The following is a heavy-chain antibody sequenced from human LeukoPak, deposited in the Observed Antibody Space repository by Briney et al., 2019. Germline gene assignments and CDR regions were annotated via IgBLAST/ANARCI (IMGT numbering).Heavy chain of an antibody. D-gene: IGHD3-10*01. CDR3: AKDSITMVRGVIIGQLLVYGMDV. J-gene: IGHJ6*02. CDR2: ISGSGGST. V-gene: IGHV3-23*01. CDR1: GFTFSSYA. Sequence: GGSLRLSCAASGFTFSSYAMSWVRQAPGKGLEWVSAISGSGGSTYYADSVKGRFTISRDNSKNTLYLQMNSLRAEDTAVYYCAKDSITMVRGVIIGQLLVYGMDVWGQGTTVTVSS.